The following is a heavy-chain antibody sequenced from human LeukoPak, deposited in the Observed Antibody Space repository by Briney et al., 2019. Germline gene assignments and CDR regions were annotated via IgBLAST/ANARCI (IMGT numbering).Heavy chain of an antibody. J-gene: IGHJ1*01. D-gene: IGHD7-27*01. CDR1: GFSFSNSG. Sequence: GGSLRLSCAASGFSFSNSGMNWVRQAPGMGPEWLSYISSISDTMDYVDSVKDRFTISRDNARNSLYLQMNSLRAEDTAVYYCAGPLGSVYFQHWGQGTLVTVSS. CDR2: ISSISDTM. V-gene: IGHV3-48*01. CDR3: AGPLGSVYFQH.